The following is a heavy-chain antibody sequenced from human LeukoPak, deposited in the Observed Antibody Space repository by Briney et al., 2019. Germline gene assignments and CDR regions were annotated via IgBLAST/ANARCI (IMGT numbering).Heavy chain of an antibody. D-gene: IGHD6-13*01. CDR3: AGGIAAAGRYGY. V-gene: IGHV4-34*01. J-gene: IGHJ4*02. CDR1: GGSFSGYY. CDR2: INHSGST. Sequence: PSETLSLTCAVYGGSFSGYYWSWIRQPPGKGLEWIGEINHSGSTNYNPFLKSRVTISVDTSKNQFSLKLSSVTAADTAVYYCAGGIAAAGRYGYWGQGTLVTVSS.